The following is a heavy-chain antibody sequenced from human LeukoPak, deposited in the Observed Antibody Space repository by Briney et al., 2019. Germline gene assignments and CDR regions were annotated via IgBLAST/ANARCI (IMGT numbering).Heavy chain of an antibody. CDR3: ARHGWPGGNHYYYYPMDV. CDR2: INHSGST. V-gene: IGHV4-34*01. CDR1: GGSFNGYY. J-gene: IGHJ6*02. Sequence: SETLSLTCAVSGGSFNGYYWGWIRQPPGKGLEWIGEINHSGSTSYNPSLKNRVTISLDTSKNQFSLRLSSVTAADTAMYYCARHGWPGGNHYYYYPMDVWGQGTTVTVSS. D-gene: IGHD4-23*01.